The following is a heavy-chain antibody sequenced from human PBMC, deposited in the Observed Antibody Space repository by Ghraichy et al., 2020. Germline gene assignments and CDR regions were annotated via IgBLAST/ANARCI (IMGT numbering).Heavy chain of an antibody. D-gene: IGHD2-15*01. V-gene: IGHV4-59*01. CDR3: ARDGVVAATNSGMDV. CDR2: IYYSGST. Sequence: RRPGKGLEWRGYIYYSGSTNYNPSLKSRATTSVDTAKNQFSLKLTSVTAADTAVYYCARDGVVAATNSGMDVWGQGTTVTVSS. J-gene: IGHJ6*02.